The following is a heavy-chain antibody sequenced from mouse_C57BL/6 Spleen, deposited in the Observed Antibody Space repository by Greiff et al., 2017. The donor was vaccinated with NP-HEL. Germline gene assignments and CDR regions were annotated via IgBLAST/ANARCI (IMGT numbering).Heavy chain of an antibody. J-gene: IGHJ1*03. CDR3: ARNWDVRYFDG. CDR1: GYSFTSYY. CDR2: IYPGSGNT. V-gene: IGHV1-66*01. Sequence: VQLQQSGPELVKPGASVKISCKASGYSFTSYYIHWVKQRPGQGLEWIGWIYPGSGNTKYNEKFKGKATLTADTSSSTAYMQLSSLTSEDSAVYYCARNWDVRYFDGWGTGTTVTVSS. D-gene: IGHD4-1*01.